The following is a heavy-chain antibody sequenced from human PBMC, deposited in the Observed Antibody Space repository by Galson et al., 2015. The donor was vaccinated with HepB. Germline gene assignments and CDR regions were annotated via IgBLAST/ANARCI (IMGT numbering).Heavy chain of an antibody. Sequence: SVKVSCKASGYTFTSYYMHWVRQAPGQGLEWMGIINPSGGSTSYAQKFQGRVTMTRDTSTSTVYMELSSLRSEDTAVYYCARDGPQYYYGDYGGVSAYYFDYWGQGTLVTVSS. V-gene: IGHV1-46*01. CDR1: GYTFTSYY. J-gene: IGHJ4*02. CDR2: INPSGGST. CDR3: ARDGPQYYYGDYGGVSAYYFDY. D-gene: IGHD4-17*01.